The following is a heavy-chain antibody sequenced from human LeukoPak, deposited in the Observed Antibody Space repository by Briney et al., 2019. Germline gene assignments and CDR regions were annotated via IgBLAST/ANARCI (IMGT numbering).Heavy chain of an antibody. V-gene: IGHV3-23*01. CDR2: ISGSGGST. CDR3: ARGVPYYYGSGRGLYYFDY. D-gene: IGHD3-10*01. CDR1: GFTFSSYA. J-gene: IGHJ4*02. Sequence: GGSLRLSCAASGFTFSSYAMSWVRQAPGKGLEWVSAISGSGGSTYYADSVKGRFTISRDNSKNTLYLQMNSLRAEDTAVYYCARGVPYYYGSGRGLYYFDYWGQGTLVTVSS.